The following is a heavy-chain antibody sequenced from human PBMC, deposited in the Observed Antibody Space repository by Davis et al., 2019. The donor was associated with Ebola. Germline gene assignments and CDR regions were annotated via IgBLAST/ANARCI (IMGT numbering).Heavy chain of an antibody. CDR1: GGSISSYY. CDR3: ARDPMTLGGMDV. D-gene: IGHD3-22*01. CDR2: IYYSGST. V-gene: IGHV4-59*01. J-gene: IGHJ6*02. Sequence: SETLSLTCTVSGGSISSYYWSWIRQPPGKGLEWIGYIYYSGSTNYNPSLKSRVTISVDTSKNQFSLKLSSVTAADTAVYYCARDPMTLGGMDVWGQGTTVTVSS.